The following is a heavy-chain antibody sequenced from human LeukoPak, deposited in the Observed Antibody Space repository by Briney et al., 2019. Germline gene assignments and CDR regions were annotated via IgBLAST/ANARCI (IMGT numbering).Heavy chain of an antibody. D-gene: IGHD2-15*01. Sequence: GGSLRLSCAASGFTFSNYAMHWVRQAPGKGLEWVAIVSYDGSNKYYADSVKGRFTISRDTSKSTLYLQMNSLRTEDTAVYYCARGRGYCSGDSCYGYGMDVWGQGTTVTVSS. J-gene: IGHJ6*02. V-gene: IGHV3-30-3*01. CDR3: ARGRGYCSGDSCYGYGMDV. CDR1: GFTFSNYA. CDR2: VSYDGSNK.